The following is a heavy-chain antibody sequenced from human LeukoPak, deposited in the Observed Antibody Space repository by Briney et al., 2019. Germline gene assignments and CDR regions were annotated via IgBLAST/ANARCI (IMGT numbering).Heavy chain of an antibody. CDR1: GFTFSNYG. D-gene: IGHD3-9*01. Sequence: GGSLRLSCAASGFTFSNYGMHWVRQAPGKGLEGVAVISYDGSNKYYADSVKGRFTISRDNSKNTLYLQMNSLRAEDTAVYYCAKDYRSLYDILTGHLDYWGQGTLVTVSS. CDR3: AKDYRSLYDILTGHLDY. J-gene: IGHJ4*02. CDR2: ISYDGSNK. V-gene: IGHV3-30*18.